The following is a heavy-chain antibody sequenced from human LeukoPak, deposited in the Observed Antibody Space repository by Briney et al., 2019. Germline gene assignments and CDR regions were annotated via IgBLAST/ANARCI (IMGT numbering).Heavy chain of an antibody. CDR3: AKVAYCGGDCYFLVDY. CDR1: GFTFSSYA. CDR2: ISGSGGST. D-gene: IGHD2-21*02. J-gene: IGHJ4*02. Sequence: GGSLRLSCAASGFTFSSYAMSWVRQAPGKGLEWVSAISGSGGSTYYADSVKGRFTISRDNSKNTLYLQMNSLRAEDTAVYYCAKVAYCGGDCYFLVDYWGQGTLVTVSS. V-gene: IGHV3-23*01.